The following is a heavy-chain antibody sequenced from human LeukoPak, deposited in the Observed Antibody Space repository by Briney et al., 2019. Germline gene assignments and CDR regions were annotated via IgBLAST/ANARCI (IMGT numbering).Heavy chain of an antibody. CDR1: GYTFTSYA. CDR2: INAGNGNT. Sequence: ASVKVSCKASGYTFTSYAMHWVRQAPGQRLEWMGWINAGNGNTKYSQKFQGRVTITRDTSASTAYMELSSLRSEDTAVYYCAREEGVDTAMADYGMDVWGQGTTVTVSS. CDR3: AREEGVDTAMADYGMDV. J-gene: IGHJ6*02. V-gene: IGHV1-3*01. D-gene: IGHD5-18*01.